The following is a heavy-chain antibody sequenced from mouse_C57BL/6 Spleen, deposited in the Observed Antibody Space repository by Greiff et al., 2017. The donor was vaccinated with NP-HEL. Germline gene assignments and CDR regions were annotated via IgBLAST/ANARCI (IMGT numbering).Heavy chain of an antibody. V-gene: IGHV1-69*01. J-gene: IGHJ4*01. CDR3: ASTVGGNYAMDY. CDR2: IDPSDSYT. Sequence: QVQLKQPGAELVMPGASVKLSCKASGYTFTSYWMHWVKQRPGQGLEWIGEIDPSDSYTNYNQKFKGKSTLTVDKSSSTAYMQLSSLTSEDSAVYYCASTVGGNYAMDYWGQGTSVTVSS. CDR1: GYTFTSYW. D-gene: IGHD1-1*01.